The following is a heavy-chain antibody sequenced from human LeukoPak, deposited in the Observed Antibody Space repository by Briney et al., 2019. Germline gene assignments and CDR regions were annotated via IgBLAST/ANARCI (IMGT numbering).Heavy chain of an antibody. CDR1: GFTVSSNY. J-gene: IGHJ4*02. CDR2: IYSGGST. CDR3: ARGGYCSSTSCSDV. V-gene: IGHV3-53*01. D-gene: IGHD2-2*01. Sequence: PGGSLRLSCAASGFTVSSNYMSWVRQAPGKGLERVSVIYSGGSTYYADSVKGRFTISRDNSKNTLYLQMNSLRAEDTAVYYCARGGYCSSTSCSDVWGQGTLVTVSS.